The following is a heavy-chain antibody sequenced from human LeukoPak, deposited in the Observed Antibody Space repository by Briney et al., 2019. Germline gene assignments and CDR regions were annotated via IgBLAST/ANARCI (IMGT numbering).Heavy chain of an antibody. D-gene: IGHD3-10*01. CDR2: ISAYSGNT. CDR1: GYTFTNYG. V-gene: IGHV1-18*01. J-gene: IGHJ4*02. CDR3: ARDSSFSLVAIRGDY. Sequence: ASVKVSCKASGYTFTNYGISWVRQAPGQGLEWMGRISAYSGNTNYAQKFQGRVTMTTDTSTSTAYMELRSLRSDDTAVYYCARDSSFSLVAIRGDYWGQGTLVTVSS.